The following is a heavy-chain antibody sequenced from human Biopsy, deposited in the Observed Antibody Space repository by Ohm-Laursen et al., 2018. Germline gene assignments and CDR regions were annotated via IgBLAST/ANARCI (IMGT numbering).Heavy chain of an antibody. CDR3: TRLAYYYYYGMDV. J-gene: IGHJ6*02. CDR1: NVSFSSFY. CDR2: ITGSSSTI. D-gene: IGHD2-21*01. V-gene: IGHV3-48*03. Sequence: LSLTCAVYNVSFSSFYWSWIRQPPGKGLEWISYITGSSSTIYYADSVKGRFTISRDNAKNSPYLQMNSLRAEDTAVYYCTRLAYYYYYGMDVWGQGTTVTVSS.